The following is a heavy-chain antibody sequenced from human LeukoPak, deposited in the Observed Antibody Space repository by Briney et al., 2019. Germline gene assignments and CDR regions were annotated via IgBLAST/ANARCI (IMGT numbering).Heavy chain of an antibody. CDR2: IKRRSDGGTA. V-gene: IGHV3-15*01. CDR1: GFTFINAW. D-gene: IGHD3-10*01. J-gene: IGHJ4*02. Sequence: GGSLRLSCAASGFTFINAWMSWVRQAPGKGLDWVGRIKRRSDGGTADCAAPMKGRFTISRDDSKNTLYLQMNSLKTEDTAVYYCTTVTDGASDYWGQGTLVTVSS. CDR3: TTVTDGASDY.